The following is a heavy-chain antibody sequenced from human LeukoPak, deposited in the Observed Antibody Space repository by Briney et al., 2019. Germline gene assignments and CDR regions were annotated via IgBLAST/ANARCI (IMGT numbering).Heavy chain of an antibody. CDR1: GGSISSYY. V-gene: IGHV4-59*01. CDR2: IYYSGST. D-gene: IGHD6-13*01. J-gene: IGHJ4*02. Sequence: PSETLSLTCTVSGGSISSYYWSWIRQPPGKGLEWIGYIYYSGSTNYNPSLKSLGTISVDTCKNQFSLKLSYVTAADTAVYYCARGDLRYSSSWYPIQKMDYFDYWGQGTLVTVSS. CDR3: ARGDLRYSSSWYPIQKMDYFDY.